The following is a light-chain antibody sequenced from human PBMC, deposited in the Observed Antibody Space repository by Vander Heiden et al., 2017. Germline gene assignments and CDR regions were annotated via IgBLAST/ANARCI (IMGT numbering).Light chain of an antibody. Sequence: QSVLTQPPSVSGAPGQRVTISCTGSSSNIGAGYAVHWYQQLPGTAPKLLIYGNSNRPSGVPDRFSGSKSGTSASLAITGLRAEDEADYYCQSYDSSLSGSKVFGTGTKVTGL. V-gene: IGLV1-40*01. CDR2: GNS. J-gene: IGLJ1*01. CDR1: SSNIGAGYA. CDR3: QSYDSSLSGSKV.